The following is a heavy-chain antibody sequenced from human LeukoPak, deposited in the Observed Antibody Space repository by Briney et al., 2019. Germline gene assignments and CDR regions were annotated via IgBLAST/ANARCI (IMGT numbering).Heavy chain of an antibody. CDR3: ARDVPRIRLLDY. Sequence: GGSLRLSCAASGFTFSSYAMHWVRQAPGKGLEWVAVISYDGSNKYYADSVKGRFTISRDNSKTTLYLQMNSLRAEDTAVYYCARDVPRIRLLDYWGQGTLVTVSS. J-gene: IGHJ4*02. CDR1: GFTFSSYA. CDR2: ISYDGSNK. V-gene: IGHV3-30-3*01. D-gene: IGHD2-2*01.